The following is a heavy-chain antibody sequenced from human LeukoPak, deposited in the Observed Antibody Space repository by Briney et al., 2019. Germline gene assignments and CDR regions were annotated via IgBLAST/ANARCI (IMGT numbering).Heavy chain of an antibody. CDR1: GFTFSNYG. CDR2: IWYDGSNK. J-gene: IGHJ4*02. V-gene: IGHV3-33*01. D-gene: IGHD6-6*01. CDR3: AVMGGEHLVLDY. Sequence: SGGSLILSCEASGFTFSNYGMHWVRQAPGKGLEWVAVIWYDGSNKYYADSVKGRFTISRDNSKNTLYLQMNSLRAEDTAVYYCAVMGGEHLVLDYWGQGTLVTVSS.